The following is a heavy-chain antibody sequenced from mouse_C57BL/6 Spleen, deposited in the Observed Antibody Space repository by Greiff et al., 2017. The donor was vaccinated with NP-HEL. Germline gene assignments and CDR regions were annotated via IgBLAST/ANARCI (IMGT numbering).Heavy chain of an antibody. CDR1: GYSFTGYY. CDR3: ARSWAYYSNYGYFDV. D-gene: IGHD2-5*01. CDR2: INPSTGGT. J-gene: IGHJ1*03. V-gene: IGHV1-42*01. Sequence: EVQLQQSGPELVKPGASVKISCKASGYSFTGYYMNWVKQSPEKSLEWIGEINPSTGGTTYNQKFKAKAILTVDKSSSTAYMQLKSLTSEDSAVYYCARSWAYYSNYGYFDVWGTGTTVTVSS.